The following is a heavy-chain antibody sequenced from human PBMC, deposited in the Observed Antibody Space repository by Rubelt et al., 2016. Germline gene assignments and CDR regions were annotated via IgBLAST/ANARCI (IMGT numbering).Heavy chain of an antibody. J-gene: IGHJ4*02. V-gene: IGHV4-31*03. CDR2: IYYSGST. Sequence: QVQLQESGPGLVKPSQTLSLTCTVSGGSISSGGYYWSWIRQHPGKGLEWIGYIYYSGSTYYNPPRKGRVTRSVATSKNQFSLKLSSVTAADTAVYYCARRLHPPAGFDYWGQGTLVTVSS. D-gene: IGHD4-11*01. CDR3: ARRLHPPAGFDY. CDR1: GGSISSGGYY.